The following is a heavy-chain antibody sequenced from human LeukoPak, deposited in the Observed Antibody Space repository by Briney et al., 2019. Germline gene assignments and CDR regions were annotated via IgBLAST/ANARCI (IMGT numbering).Heavy chain of an antibody. D-gene: IGHD3-22*01. Sequence: GGSLRLSCAASGFTFSTYALHWVRQAPGKGLEWVSGISPTGDGAYYADSVKGRFTISRDNSKNTLYVHMNSLRAEDTAVYYCAKAGDRNYFDYWGQGALVTVSS. CDR3: AKAGDRNYFDY. J-gene: IGHJ4*02. CDR2: ISPTGDGA. V-gene: IGHV3-23*01. CDR1: GFTFSTYA.